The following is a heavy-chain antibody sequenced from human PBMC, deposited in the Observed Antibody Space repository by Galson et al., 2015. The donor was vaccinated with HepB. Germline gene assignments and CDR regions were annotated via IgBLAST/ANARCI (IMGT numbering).Heavy chain of an antibody. J-gene: IGHJ4*02. CDR2: IRSKANSYAT. Sequence: SLRLSCAASGFTFSGSAMHWVRQASGKGLEWVGRIRSKANSYATAYAASVKGRFTISRDDSKNTAYLQMNSLKTEDTAVYYCTRRYCSSTSCYTDYWGQGTLVTVSS. CDR1: GFTFSGSA. V-gene: IGHV3-73*01. D-gene: IGHD2-2*02. CDR3: TRRYCSSTSCYTDY.